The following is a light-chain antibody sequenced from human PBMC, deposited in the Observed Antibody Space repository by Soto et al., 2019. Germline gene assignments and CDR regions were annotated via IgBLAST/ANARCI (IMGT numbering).Light chain of an antibody. V-gene: IGKV1-5*03. CDR3: QQYESYPMT. CDR1: QSISSW. J-gene: IGKJ4*01. CDR2: KAS. Sequence: DSQMTQYPSTLSASIGVRVTITCRASQSISSWLAWYQQKPGKAPKLLISKASTLQSGVPPRFSGSGSGTEFTLTISSLQPDDFATYYCQQYESYPMTFGGGTKVEIK.